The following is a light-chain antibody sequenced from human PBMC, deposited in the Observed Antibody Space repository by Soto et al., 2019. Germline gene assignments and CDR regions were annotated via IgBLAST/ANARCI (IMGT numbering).Light chain of an antibody. CDR3: SSYTSGSSHYV. CDR1: SSDVGGYNY. J-gene: IGLJ1*01. Sequence: QSALTQPPSASRSPGQSVAISCTGTSSDVGGYNYVSWYQQHPGKAPKLMIYEVNKRPSGVPDRFSGSKSGNTASLTVSGLQAEDEADYYCSSYTSGSSHYVFGTGTKVTVL. CDR2: EVN. V-gene: IGLV2-8*02.